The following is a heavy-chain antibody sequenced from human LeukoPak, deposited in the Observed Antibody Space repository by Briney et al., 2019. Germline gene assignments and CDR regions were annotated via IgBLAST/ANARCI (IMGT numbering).Heavy chain of an antibody. CDR2: ISGSGGST. CDR1: GGSFSGYY. Sequence: ETLSLTCAVYGGSFSGYYWSWIRQPPGKGLEWVSAISGSGGSTYYADSVKGRFTISRDNSKNTLYLQMNSLRAEDTAVYYCAKDSQWLLSGELDYWGQGTLVTVSS. J-gene: IGHJ4*02. D-gene: IGHD3-3*01. V-gene: IGHV3-23*01. CDR3: AKDSQWLLSGELDY.